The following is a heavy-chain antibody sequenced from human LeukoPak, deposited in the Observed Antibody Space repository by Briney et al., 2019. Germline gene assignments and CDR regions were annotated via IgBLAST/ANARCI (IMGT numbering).Heavy chain of an antibody. CDR2: IYYSGST. J-gene: IGHJ4*02. D-gene: IGHD6-6*01. CDR1: GGSISSYY. V-gene: IGHV4-59*01. Sequence: SETLSLTCTVSGGSISSYYWSWIRQPPGKGLEWIGYIYYSGSTNYNPSLKSRVTISVDTSKNQFSLKLSSVTAADTAVYYCARGGSRSYTSSTLDYWGQGTLVTVSS. CDR3: ARGGSRSYTSSTLDY.